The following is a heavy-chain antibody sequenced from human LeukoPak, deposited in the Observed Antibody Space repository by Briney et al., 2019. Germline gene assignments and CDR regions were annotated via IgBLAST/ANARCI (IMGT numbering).Heavy chain of an antibody. CDR1: GGSISSSSYY. V-gene: IGHV4-39*07. Sequence: SETLSLTCTVYGGSISSSSYYWGWIRQPPGNGLERLGRIYDSDSTYYNRSVKTRVTRSVDTSKNQFSLKLSSVTGADTAVYYCARDCITMVRNFDYWGQRTLVTVSS. CDR3: ARDCITMVRNFDY. D-gene: IGHD3-10*01. CDR2: IYDSDST. J-gene: IGHJ4*02.